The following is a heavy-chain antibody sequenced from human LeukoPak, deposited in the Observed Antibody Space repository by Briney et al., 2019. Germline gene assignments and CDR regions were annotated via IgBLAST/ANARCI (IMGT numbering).Heavy chain of an antibody. CDR2: IYYSGST. J-gene: IGHJ5*02. V-gene: IGHV4-31*03. CDR1: GGSISSGGYY. CDR3: ARARRIAAAGTQMNWFDP. D-gene: IGHD6-13*01. Sequence: SQTLSLTCSVSGGSISSGGYYWSWIRQHPGKGLEWLGYIYYSGSTYYNPSLKSRVTISVDTSKNQFTPKLSSVTAADTAVYYCARARRIAAAGTQMNWFDPWGQGTLVTVSS.